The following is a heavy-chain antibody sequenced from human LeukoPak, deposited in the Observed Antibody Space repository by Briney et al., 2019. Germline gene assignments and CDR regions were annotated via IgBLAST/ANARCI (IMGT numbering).Heavy chain of an antibody. CDR2: ISGSGGST. CDR1: GFTFSSYA. J-gene: IGHJ4*02. CDR3: AKAGVLQAKGAGPGLRPYYFDY. V-gene: IGHV3-23*01. Sequence: GGSLRLSCAASGFTFSSYAMSWVRQAPGKGLEWVSAISGSGGSTYYADSVKGRFTISRDNSKNTLYLQMNSLRAEDTAVYYCAKAGVLQAKGAGPGLRPYYFDYWGQGTLVTVSS. D-gene: IGHD1-26*01.